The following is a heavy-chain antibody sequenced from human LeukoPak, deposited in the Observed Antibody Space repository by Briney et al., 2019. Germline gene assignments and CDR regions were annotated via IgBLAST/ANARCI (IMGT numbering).Heavy chain of an antibody. CDR1: GGSISSGGYY. D-gene: IGHD3-22*01. CDR3: ATFPRGYDSSGYYYDY. V-gene: IGHV4-31*03. Sequence: SETLSLTCTVSGGSISSGGYYRSWIRQHPGKGLEWIGYIYYSGSTYYNPSLKSRVTISVDTSKNQFSLKLSSVTAADTAVYYCATFPRGYDSSGYYYDYWGQGTLVTVSS. J-gene: IGHJ4*02. CDR2: IYYSGST.